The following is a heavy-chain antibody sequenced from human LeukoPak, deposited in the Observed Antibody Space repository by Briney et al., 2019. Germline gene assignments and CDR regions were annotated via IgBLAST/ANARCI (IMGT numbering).Heavy chain of an antibody. CDR1: GVSISSGGYY. CDR2: IYYIGST. J-gene: IGHJ3*02. D-gene: IGHD3-3*01. Sequence: SETLSLTCTVSGVSISSGGYYWSWIRQHPGKGLEWIGYIYYIGSTYYNPSLKSRVTISVDTSKNQFSLKLSSVTAADTAVYYCARDDLDAFDIWGQGTMVTVSS. CDR3: ARDDLDAFDI. V-gene: IGHV4-31*03.